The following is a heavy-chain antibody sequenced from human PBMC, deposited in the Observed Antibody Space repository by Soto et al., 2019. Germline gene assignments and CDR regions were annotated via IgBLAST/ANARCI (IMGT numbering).Heavy chain of an antibody. J-gene: IGHJ3*02. CDR2: INPATGAA. CDR1: GYPVTAYY. V-gene: IGHV1-2*02. Sequence: QLHLVQSGAVVKKPGASVTVSCSASGYPVTAYYMHWVRQAPGRGLEWMGGINPATGAAKYTQTFQGRVTMTRDTVKSTVFMELSGLTSEDTAGFYCARGGGVGVAGSAAFDMWGQGTLVTVSS. CDR3: ARGGGVGVAGSAAFDM. D-gene: IGHD3-3*01.